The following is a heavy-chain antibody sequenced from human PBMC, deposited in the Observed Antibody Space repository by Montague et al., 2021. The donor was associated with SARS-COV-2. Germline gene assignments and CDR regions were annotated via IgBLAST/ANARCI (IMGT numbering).Heavy chain of an antibody. CDR2: ISSSGSTI. CDR1: GFTFGSYE. CDR3: ARLGYCSGGSCIDP. J-gene: IGHJ5*02. V-gene: IGHV3-48*03. D-gene: IGHD2-15*01. Sequence: SLRLSCAASGFTFGSYEMNWVRQAPGKGLEWVSYISSSGSTIYYADSVKGRFTISRDNAKNSLYLQMNSLRAEDTAVYYCARLGYCSGGSCIDPWGQGTLVTVSS.